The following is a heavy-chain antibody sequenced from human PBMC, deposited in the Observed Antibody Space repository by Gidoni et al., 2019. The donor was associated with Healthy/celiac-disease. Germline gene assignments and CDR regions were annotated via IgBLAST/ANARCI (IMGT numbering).Heavy chain of an antibody. CDR2: ISGSGGST. V-gene: IGHV3-23*01. D-gene: IGHD3-10*01. J-gene: IGHJ5*02. Sequence: EVQLLESGGGLVQPGGSLRPSCAASGFTFSSYAMRWVRQAPGKGLEWVSAISGSGGSTYYADSVKGRFTISRDNSKNTLYLQMNSLRAEDTAVYYCARPHDYYGSGSYSPAWFDPWGQGTLVTVSS. CDR3: ARPHDYYGSGSYSPAWFDP. CDR1: GFTFSSYA.